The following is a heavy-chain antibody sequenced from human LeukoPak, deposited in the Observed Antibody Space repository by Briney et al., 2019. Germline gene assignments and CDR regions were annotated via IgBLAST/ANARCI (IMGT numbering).Heavy chain of an antibody. Sequence: GGSLRLSCAASGFTFSTYAMNWVRQAPGKGLEWVSSINSDGHIYYTDSVKGRFTISRDNAKNSLYLQMNSLRAEDTAVYYCARDLVVREPGDCWGQGTLVTVSS. CDR2: INSDGHI. CDR1: GFTFSTYA. V-gene: IGHV3-69-1*02. CDR3: ARDLVVREPGDC. J-gene: IGHJ4*02. D-gene: IGHD3-10*01.